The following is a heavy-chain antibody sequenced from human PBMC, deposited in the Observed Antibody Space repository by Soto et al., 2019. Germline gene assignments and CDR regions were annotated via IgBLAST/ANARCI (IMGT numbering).Heavy chain of an antibody. Sequence: ASVKVSCKASGYSFTDYHIHWVRQAPGQGLEWLGRINPKSGGTSTAQKFQGWVTMTRDRSISTVYMELTRLRSDDTAVYFCARGHSTDCSNGVCSFFYNHEMDVWGPGTPVTVSS. CDR3: ARGHSTDCSNGVCSFFYNHEMDV. D-gene: IGHD2-8*01. CDR1: GYSFTDYH. J-gene: IGHJ6*02. V-gene: IGHV1-2*04. CDR2: INPKSGGT.